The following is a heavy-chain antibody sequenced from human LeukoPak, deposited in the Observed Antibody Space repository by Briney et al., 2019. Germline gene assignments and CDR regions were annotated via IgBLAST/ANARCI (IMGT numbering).Heavy chain of an antibody. Sequence: GGSLRLSCAASGFTFSSYTMSWVRQAPGKGLEWVSTMTTSDGNTYYADSVKGRFTVSRDNSKNTLFLQVNSLRAEDTAVYYCAKDGGLWVSAHWGDSWGRGTLVTVSS. V-gene: IGHV3-23*01. J-gene: IGHJ4*02. D-gene: IGHD7-27*01. CDR3: AKDGGLWVSAHWGDS. CDR2: MTTSDGNT. CDR1: GFTFSSYT.